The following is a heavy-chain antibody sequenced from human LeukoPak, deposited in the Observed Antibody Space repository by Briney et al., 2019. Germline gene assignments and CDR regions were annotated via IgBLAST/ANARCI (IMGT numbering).Heavy chain of an antibody. D-gene: IGHD4-11*01. CDR3: ARGGKLDYPFDY. CDR1: GFIFSSYS. J-gene: IGHJ4*02. V-gene: IGHV3-21*01. CDR2: ISDSRDYI. Sequence: TGGSLRLSCAASGFIFSSYSMNWVRQAPGKGLEWVSSISDSRDYIYYADSVKGRFSISTDNAKNSLSLQMNSLRAEDTAVYYCARGGKLDYPFDYWGQGTLVTVSS.